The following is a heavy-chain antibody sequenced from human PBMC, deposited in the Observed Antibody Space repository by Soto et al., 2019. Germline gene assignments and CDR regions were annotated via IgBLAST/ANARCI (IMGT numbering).Heavy chain of an antibody. CDR2: IYYSGST. J-gene: IGHJ2*01. CDR1: GGSISSYY. V-gene: IGHV4-59*01. Sequence: SETLSLTCTVSGGSISSYYWSWIRQPPGKGLEWIGYIYYSGSTNYNPSLKSRVTISVDTSKNQFSLKLSSVTAADTAVYYCARDGGKLGWYFDLWGRGTLVTVSS. CDR3: ARDGGKLGWYFDL. D-gene: IGHD3-16*01.